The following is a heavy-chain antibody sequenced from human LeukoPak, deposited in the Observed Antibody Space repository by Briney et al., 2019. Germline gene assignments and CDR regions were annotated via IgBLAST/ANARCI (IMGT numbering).Heavy chain of an antibody. CDR2: IYYSGNT. CDR1: GGSISSRSYY. D-gene: IGHD2-21*02. J-gene: IGHJ4*02. Sequence: PSETLSLTCTVSGGSISSRSYYWGWIRQPPGKGLEWIGSIYYSGNTYYNPSLKSRVTISVDTSKKQFSLKLTSVTATDTAVYYCATYNCGGDCYSGYFDSWGQGTLVTVSS. V-gene: IGHV4-39*01. CDR3: ATYNCGGDCYSGYFDS.